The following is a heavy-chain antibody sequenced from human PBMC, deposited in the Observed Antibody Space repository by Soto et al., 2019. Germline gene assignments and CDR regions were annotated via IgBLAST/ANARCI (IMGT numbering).Heavy chain of an antibody. CDR2: IYYRGST. D-gene: IGHD1-1*01. CDR1: GVSISTYY. Sequence: QVQLQESGPGLVRPSETLSLTCNVSGVSISTYYWSWLRQSPGKGLEWIGFIYYRGSTTYNPSLRRRVNISVDTSKKELSLKMTSATTADTAVYFCARGVRKDTTFCFFDYWGHGTQVTV. V-gene: IGHV4-59*12. CDR3: ARGVRKDTTFCFFDY. J-gene: IGHJ4*03.